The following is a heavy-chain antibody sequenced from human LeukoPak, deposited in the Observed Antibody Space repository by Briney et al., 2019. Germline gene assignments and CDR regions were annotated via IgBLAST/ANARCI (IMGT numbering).Heavy chain of an antibody. Sequence: GGSLRLSCAASGFTFSSYSMNRVREAPGEGLGWVSSISSSSSYIYYADSVKGRFTISRDNAKNSLYLQMNSLRDEDTAVYYCARVKVWNYDYWGQGTLVTVSS. CDR2: ISSSSSYI. CDR1: GFTFSSYS. CDR3: ARVKVWNYDY. J-gene: IGHJ4*02. V-gene: IGHV3-21*01. D-gene: IGHD1-7*01.